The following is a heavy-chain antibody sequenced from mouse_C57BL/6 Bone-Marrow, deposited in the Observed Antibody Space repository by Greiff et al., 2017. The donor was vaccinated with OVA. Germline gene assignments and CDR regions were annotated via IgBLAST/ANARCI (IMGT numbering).Heavy chain of an antibody. D-gene: IGHD1-1*01. Sequence: VSMQQPVAELVKPGASVKLSRKASAYNFTIYLMHWVKQRPGRGLEWIGRIDPNSGGTKYNEKFKSKATLTVDKPSSTAYMQLSSLTSEDSAVYYCARSLYYGSSPFAYWGQGTLVTVSA. J-gene: IGHJ3*01. CDR2: IDPNSGGT. CDR3: ARSLYYGSSPFAY. CDR1: AYNFTIYL. V-gene: IGHV1-72*01.